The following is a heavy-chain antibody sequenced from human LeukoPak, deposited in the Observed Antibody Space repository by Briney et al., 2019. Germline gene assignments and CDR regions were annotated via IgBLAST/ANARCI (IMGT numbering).Heavy chain of an antibody. CDR2: ISPSGGST. CDR1: GYTFTGYW. J-gene: IGHJ5*02. V-gene: IGHV1-46*01. CDR3: ARDISARDEAWWFDP. D-gene: IGHD5-24*01. Sequence: ASVKVSCKAFGYTFTGYWMHWVRQAPGQGPEWMGVISPSGGSTIYAQKFKGRVTLTRDMSTSTDYLELRSLRSEDTAVYYCARDISARDEAWWFDPWGQGTLVTVSS.